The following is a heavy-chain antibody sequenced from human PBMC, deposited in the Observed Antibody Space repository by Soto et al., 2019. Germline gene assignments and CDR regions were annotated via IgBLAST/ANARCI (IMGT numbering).Heavy chain of an antibody. D-gene: IGHD6-19*01. J-gene: IGHJ4*02. CDR1: GLTLSNYW. V-gene: IGHV3-7*01. Sequence: EVELVESGRALVQPGGSLRLSCAASGLTLSNYWMNWVRQAPGKGLEWVAIIKQDGSEKLYVDSVRGRFTISRDNAKNSVFLQMDSLRVEDTAVYYCVAGSGWLPDYWGLGTLVTVSS. CDR2: IKQDGSEK. CDR3: VAGSGWLPDY.